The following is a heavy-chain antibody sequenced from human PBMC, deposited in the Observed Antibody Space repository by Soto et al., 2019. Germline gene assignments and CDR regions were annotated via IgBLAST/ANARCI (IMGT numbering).Heavy chain of an antibody. D-gene: IGHD1-26*01. CDR2: FDPEDGET. CDR3: ATDLKMGATTHYYYGMDV. CDR1: GYTLTELS. V-gene: IGHV1-24*01. J-gene: IGHJ6*02. Sequence: ASVKVSCKVSGYTLTELSMHCVRQAPGKGLEWMGGFDPEDGETIYAQKFQGRVTMTEDTSTDTAYMELSSLRSEDTAVYYCATDLKMGATTHYYYGMDVWGQGTTVTVSS.